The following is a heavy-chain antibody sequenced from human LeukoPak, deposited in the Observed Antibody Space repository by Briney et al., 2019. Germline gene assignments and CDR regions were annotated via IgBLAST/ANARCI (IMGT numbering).Heavy chain of an antibody. Sequence: SETLSLTCGVYAGSFSGYYWSWIRQPPGKGLEWIGEINHSGSTNYNTSLQSRVTISVDTSKNQFSLKLSSVTAADTAVYYCARGRGYCSGGSCRGFYYWGQGTLVTVSS. J-gene: IGHJ4*02. CDR3: ARGRGYCSGGSCRGFYY. V-gene: IGHV4-34*01. CDR1: AGSFSGYY. CDR2: INHSGST. D-gene: IGHD2-15*01.